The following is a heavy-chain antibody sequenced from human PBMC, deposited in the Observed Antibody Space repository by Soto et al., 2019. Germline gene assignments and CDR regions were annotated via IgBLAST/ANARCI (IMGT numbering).Heavy chain of an antibody. D-gene: IGHD3-22*01. J-gene: IGHJ4*02. V-gene: IGHV1-69*13. CDR2: IIPIFGTA. Sequence: SVKVSCKASGGTFSSYAISWVRQAPGQGLEWMGGIIPIFGTANYAQKFQGRVTITADESTSTAYMELSSLRSEDTAVYYCACLEEYDSSGYYYEPFDYRGQGTLVTVSS. CDR3: ACLEEYDSSGYYYEPFDY. CDR1: GGTFSSYA.